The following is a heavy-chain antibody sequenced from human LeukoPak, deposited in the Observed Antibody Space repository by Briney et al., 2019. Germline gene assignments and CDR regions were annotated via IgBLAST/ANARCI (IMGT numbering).Heavy chain of an antibody. V-gene: IGHV3-30-3*01. J-gene: IGHJ3*01. CDR3: ARDIQLST. Sequence: QSGRSLRLSCAASGFTFSSYAMHWVRQAPGKGLEWVAVISYDGSNKYYADSVKGRFTISRDNSKDTLYLQMNSLRAEDTAIYYCARDIQLSTWGLGTMVTVSS. CDR2: ISYDGSNK. CDR1: GFTFSSYA. D-gene: IGHD5-24*01.